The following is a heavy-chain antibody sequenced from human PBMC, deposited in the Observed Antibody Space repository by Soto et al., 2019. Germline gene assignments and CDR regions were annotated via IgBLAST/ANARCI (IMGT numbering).Heavy chain of an antibody. Sequence: PGGSLRLSCAASGFTFDSYGMHWVRQAPGKGLEWVAAIWYDGSNKYYADSVKGRFTISRDNSKNTLYLQMNSLRAEDTAVYYCARDRGGGVTQYYFDYWGQGTLVTVSS. CDR2: IWYDGSNK. CDR3: ARDRGGGVTQYYFDY. V-gene: IGHV3-33*01. D-gene: IGHD2-21*02. J-gene: IGHJ4*02. CDR1: GFTFDSYG.